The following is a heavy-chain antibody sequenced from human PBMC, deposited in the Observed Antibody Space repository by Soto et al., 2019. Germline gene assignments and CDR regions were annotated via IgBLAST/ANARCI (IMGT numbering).Heavy chain of an antibody. Sequence: QITVKGSGPTLVKPTQTLTLTCSLSGISLSTSGVGLGWIRQTPGKALEWLALIYWNDDKHYTPSLKSRLTNTKDTSKNQAVLTMTNMDPVDTATYYCARGLGTLPVFAFDVWGQGTVVTVSS. CDR3: ARGLGTLPVFAFDV. J-gene: IGHJ3*01. CDR1: GISLSTSGVG. CDR2: IYWNDDK. D-gene: IGHD1-7*01. V-gene: IGHV2-5*01.